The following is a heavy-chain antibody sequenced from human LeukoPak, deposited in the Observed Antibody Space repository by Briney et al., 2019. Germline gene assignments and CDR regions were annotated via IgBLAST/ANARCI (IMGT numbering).Heavy chain of an antibody. Sequence: GGSLRLSCAASGFTFSSYAMSWVRQAPGKGLEWVSGISGSGGFTYYADSVKGRFTISRDNSKNTLYLQMNSLRAEDTAVYYCACDDYDSSGGSPSGGPDYWGQGTLVTVSS. CDR2: ISGSGGFT. V-gene: IGHV3-23*01. CDR3: ACDDYDSSGGSPSGGPDY. CDR1: GFTFSSYA. D-gene: IGHD3-22*01. J-gene: IGHJ4*02.